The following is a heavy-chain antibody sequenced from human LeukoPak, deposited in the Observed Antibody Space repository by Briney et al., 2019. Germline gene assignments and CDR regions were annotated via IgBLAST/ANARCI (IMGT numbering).Heavy chain of an antibody. J-gene: IGHJ5*02. CDR3: ATNILVRDIINWFDP. Sequence: GASVKVSCKASGYTFTSYYMHWVRRAPGQGLEWMGWINPNSGGTNYAQKFQGRVTMTRDTSISTAYMELSSLRYDDTAVYYCATNILVRDIINWFDPWGQGTLVTVSS. V-gene: IGHV1-2*02. CDR2: INPNSGGT. D-gene: IGHD3-10*01. CDR1: GYTFTSYY.